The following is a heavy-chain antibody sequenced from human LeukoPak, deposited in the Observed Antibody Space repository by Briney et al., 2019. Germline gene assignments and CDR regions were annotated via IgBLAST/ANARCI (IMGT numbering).Heavy chain of an antibody. V-gene: IGHV4-30-2*01. J-gene: IGHJ5*02. CDR3: ARVGIMITFGGVRPNWFDP. CDR2: IYHSGST. CDR1: GGSISSGGYS. D-gene: IGHD3-16*01. Sequence: SQTLSLTCAVSGGSISSGGYSWSWIRQPPGKGLEWIGYIYHSGSTYYNPSLKSRVTISVDTSKNQFSLKLSSVTAADTAVYYCARVGIMITFGGVRPNWFDPWGQGTLVTVSS.